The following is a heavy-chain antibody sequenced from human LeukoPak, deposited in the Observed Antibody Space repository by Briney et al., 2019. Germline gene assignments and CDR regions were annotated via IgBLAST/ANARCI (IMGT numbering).Heavy chain of an antibody. D-gene: IGHD3-22*01. Sequence: PSETLSLTCTVSGGSISSYYWSWIRQPPGKGLEWIGYIYYSGSTNYNPSLKSRVTMSVDTSKNQFSPKLSSVTAADTAVYYCASYDSSGRTYYFDYWGQGTLVTVSS. CDR1: GGSISSYY. J-gene: IGHJ4*02. CDR3: ASYDSSGRTYYFDY. CDR2: IYYSGST. V-gene: IGHV4-59*08.